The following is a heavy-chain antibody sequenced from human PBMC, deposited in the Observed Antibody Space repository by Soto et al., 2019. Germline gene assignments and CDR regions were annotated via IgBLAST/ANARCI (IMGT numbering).Heavy chain of an antibody. D-gene: IGHD6-13*01. CDR3: ARDSGIAAAGTTDNWFDP. Sequence: ASVKVSCKASGYTFTSYGISWVRQAPGQGLEWMGWISAYNGNTNYAQKLQGRVTMTTDTSTSTAYMELRSLRADDTAVYYCARDSGIAAAGTTDNWFDPWGQGXLVTVYS. V-gene: IGHV1-18*04. CDR1: GYTFTSYG. J-gene: IGHJ5*02. CDR2: ISAYNGNT.